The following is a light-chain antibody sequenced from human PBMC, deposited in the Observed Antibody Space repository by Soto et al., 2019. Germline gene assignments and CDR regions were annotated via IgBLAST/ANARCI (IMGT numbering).Light chain of an antibody. CDR2: AAS. V-gene: IGKV1D-12*01. J-gene: IGKJ4*01. Sequence: DIQMTQSPSSVSASVGDRVTITCRASQGISRWLAWYQQKPGKAPELLVYAASNLQSGVSSRFSGSGSGTDFTLTISSLQPEDFATYYCQQANSFPLTFGGGTKVEIK. CDR3: QQANSFPLT. CDR1: QGISRW.